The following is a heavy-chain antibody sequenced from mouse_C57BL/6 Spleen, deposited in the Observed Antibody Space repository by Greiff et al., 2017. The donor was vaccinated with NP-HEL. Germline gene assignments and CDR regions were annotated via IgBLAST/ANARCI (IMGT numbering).Heavy chain of an antibody. J-gene: IGHJ2*01. CDR2: IFPGSGST. Sequence: QVQLQQSGPELVKPGASVKISCKASGYTFTDYYINWVKQRPGQGLEWIGWIFPGSGSTYYNEKFKGKATLTVDKSSSTAYMLLSSLTSDDSAVYFVANAYDSNYVPHYIDYWGQGTTLTVSS. CDR3: ANAYDSNYVPHYIDY. V-gene: IGHV1-75*01. D-gene: IGHD2-5*01. CDR1: GYTFTDYY.